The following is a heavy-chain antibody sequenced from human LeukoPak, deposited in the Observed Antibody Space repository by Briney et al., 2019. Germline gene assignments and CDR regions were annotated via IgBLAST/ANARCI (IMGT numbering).Heavy chain of an antibody. CDR2: IYPGDSDN. J-gene: IGHJ4*02. Sequence: GESLEISCQGSGYSITSNWIGWVGQLPGKGLEWMGIIYPGDSDNRYSPSFQGQVTISANKSISTAYLQWSSLKASDTAMYYCARRIGGSIDYWGQGTLVTVSS. V-gene: IGHV5-51*01. CDR3: ARRIGGSIDY. CDR1: GYSITSNW. D-gene: IGHD2/OR15-2a*01.